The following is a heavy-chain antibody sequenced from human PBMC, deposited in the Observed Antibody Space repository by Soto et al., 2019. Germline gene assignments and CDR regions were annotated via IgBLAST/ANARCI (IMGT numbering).Heavy chain of an antibody. Sequence: QVQLVQSGAEVKKPGASVKVSCKGSGYTFTGYHMHWVRQAPGQGLEGMGWINPNSGGTNYAQKFQGRVTMTRDTSISTAYMELSRLRSDDTAVYYCAGSGWRGNHNLDYWGQGTLVTVSS. CDR3: AGSGWRGNHNLDY. CDR1: GYTFTGYH. V-gene: IGHV1-2*02. CDR2: INPNSGGT. D-gene: IGHD1-1*01. J-gene: IGHJ4*02.